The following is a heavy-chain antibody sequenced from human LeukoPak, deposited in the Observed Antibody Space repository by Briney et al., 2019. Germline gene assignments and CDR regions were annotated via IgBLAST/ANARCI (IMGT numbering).Heavy chain of an antibody. D-gene: IGHD6-19*01. V-gene: IGHV1-8*01. CDR1: AYTFPHHN. CDR2: VSPNSGNT. Sequence: AAVNVSCQASAYTFPHHNINWVRQVTGQGKEWMAWVSPNSGNTSYAQKFTGRVTLTIDTSINTTSLELSSLSSGDTDVSYFAKIEGKGNGWLRPLDYWGQGTLVTVPS. CDR3: AKIEGKGNGWLRPLDY. J-gene: IGHJ4*02.